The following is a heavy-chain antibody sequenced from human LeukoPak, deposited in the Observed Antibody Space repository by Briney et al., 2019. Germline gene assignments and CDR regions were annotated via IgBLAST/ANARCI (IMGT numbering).Heavy chain of an antibody. D-gene: IGHD3-22*01. J-gene: IGHJ4*02. Sequence: GGSLRLSCAASGFTFSDAWMNWVRQAPGKGLEWVGRIKSKTDGGTTDYAAPVKGRFTISRDDSKNTLYLQMNSLKTEDTAVYYCSTTYYYDSSEGYWGQGTLVTVSS. CDR3: STTYYYDSSEGY. V-gene: IGHV3-15*07. CDR2: IKSKTDGGTT. CDR1: GFTFSDAW.